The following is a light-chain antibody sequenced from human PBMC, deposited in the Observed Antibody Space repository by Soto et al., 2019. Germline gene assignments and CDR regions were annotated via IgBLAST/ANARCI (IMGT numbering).Light chain of an antibody. CDR1: QSVTSNY. V-gene: IGKV3-20*01. J-gene: IGKJ1*01. Sequence: IVLTQSPGTLSLSPGERATLSCRASQSVTSNYLAWYQQKPGQAPWLLIFGASIRATGLPDRFSGSGSGTDFTLTISRLEPEDFAVYYCHQYGSSPGTFGQGTKVDIK. CDR3: HQYGSSPGT. CDR2: GAS.